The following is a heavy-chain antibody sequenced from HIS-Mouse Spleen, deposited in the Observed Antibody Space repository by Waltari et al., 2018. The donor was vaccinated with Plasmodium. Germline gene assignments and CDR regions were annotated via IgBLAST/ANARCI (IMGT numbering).Heavy chain of an antibody. CDR3: ASSGSGSYYY. V-gene: IGHV4-34*01. D-gene: IGHD3-10*01. CDR2: INHSGST. J-gene: IGHJ4*02. Sequence: QVQLQQWGAGLLKPSETLSLTCAVYGGSFSGYYWSWIRQPPGKGLEWIGEINHSGSTNYNASLKSRVTISVDTSKNQFSLKLDSVIAADTAVYYWASSGSGSYYYWGQGTLVTVSS. CDR1: GGSFSGYY.